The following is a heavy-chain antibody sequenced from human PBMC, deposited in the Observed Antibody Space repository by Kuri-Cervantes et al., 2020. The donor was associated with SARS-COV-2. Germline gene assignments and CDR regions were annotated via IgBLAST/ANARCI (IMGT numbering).Heavy chain of an antibody. J-gene: IGHJ6*03. V-gene: IGHV4-34*01. Sequence: SQTLSLTCAVYGGSFSGYHWSWIRQPPGKGLEWIGEINHSGSSDYNPSLKSRVTISVDTSKNQFSLKLSSVTAADTAVYYCARGYGSTFMDVWGKGTTVTVSS. CDR3: ARGYGSTFMDV. CDR1: GGSFSGYH. CDR2: INHSGSS. D-gene: IGHD2-2*01.